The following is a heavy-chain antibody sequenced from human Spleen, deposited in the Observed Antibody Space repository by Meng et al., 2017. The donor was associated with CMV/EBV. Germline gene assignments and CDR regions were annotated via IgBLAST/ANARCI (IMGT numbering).Heavy chain of an antibody. CDR2: ISYDGSNK. D-gene: IGHD3-10*01. CDR3: ARVWYYGSGSYYNPIDY. CDR1: GFTFSSYA. J-gene: IGHJ4*02. Sequence: GGSLRLSCAASGFTFSSYAMHWVRQAPGKGPEWVAVISYDGSNKYYADSVKGRFTISRDNSKNTLYLQMNSLRAEDTAVYYCARVWYYGSGSYYNPIDYWGQGTLVTVSS. V-gene: IGHV3-30-3*01.